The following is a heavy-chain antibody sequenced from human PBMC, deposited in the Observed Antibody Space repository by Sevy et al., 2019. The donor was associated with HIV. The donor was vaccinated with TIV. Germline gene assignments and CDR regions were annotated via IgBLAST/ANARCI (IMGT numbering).Heavy chain of an antibody. J-gene: IGHJ4*02. Sequence: GGSLRLSCVVSGLTFSSYSMNWVRQAPGKGLEWLAYISSSGRTIYYADSVEGRFTISRDNDKKSVFLQMNNLRDEDSATYYCARDVDTPFVRSFDSWGQGTLVTVSS. CDR2: ISSSGRTI. D-gene: IGHD5-18*01. CDR3: ARDVDTPFVRSFDS. CDR1: GLTFSSYS. V-gene: IGHV3-48*02.